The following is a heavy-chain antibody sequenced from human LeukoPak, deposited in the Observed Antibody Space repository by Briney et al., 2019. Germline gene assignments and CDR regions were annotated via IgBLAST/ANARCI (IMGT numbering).Heavy chain of an antibody. D-gene: IGHD3-22*01. CDR3: ATRGYYYDSSGYRDAFDI. CDR1: GYTFTSYD. V-gene: IGHV1-8*01. Sequence: ASVKVSCKASGYTFTSYDINWVRQATGQGLEWMGWMNPNSGNTGYAQKFQGRVTMTRDTSTSTVYMELSSLRSEGTAVYYCATRGYYYDSSGYRDAFDIWGQGTMVTVSS. CDR2: MNPNSGNT. J-gene: IGHJ3*02.